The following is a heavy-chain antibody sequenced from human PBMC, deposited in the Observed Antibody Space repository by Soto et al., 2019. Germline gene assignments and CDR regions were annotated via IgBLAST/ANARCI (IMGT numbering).Heavy chain of an antibody. CDR2: IAYDGRNK. CDR1: GITFSTSG. J-gene: IGHJ4*02. Sequence: GGSLRLSCAASGITFSTSGMHWVRQAPGKGLEWVAFIAYDGRNKYYADSVKGRFTISRDNSKNTLYLQMNSLRIEDTAVYYCARELERVFDYWGQGTLVTVSS. D-gene: IGHD1-1*01. CDR3: ARELERVFDY. V-gene: IGHV3-30*19.